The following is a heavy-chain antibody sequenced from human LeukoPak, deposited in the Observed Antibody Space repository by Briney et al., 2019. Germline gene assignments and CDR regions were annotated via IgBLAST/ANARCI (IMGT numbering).Heavy chain of an antibody. CDR1: GGSISSYH. CDR2: IYYTGST. CDR3: TRSLGVVIHGGMDV. V-gene: IGHV4-59*01. J-gene: IGHJ6*02. D-gene: IGHD3-3*01. Sequence: SETLSLTCTVSGGSISSYHWSWIWQPPGKGLEWIGHIYYTGSTNYNPSLKSRVTISLDTSKNQFSLKLSSVTAADTAVYYCTRSLGVVIHGGMDVWGQGTTVTVSS.